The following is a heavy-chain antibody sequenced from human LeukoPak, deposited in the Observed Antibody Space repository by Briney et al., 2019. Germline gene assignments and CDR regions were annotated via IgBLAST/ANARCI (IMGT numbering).Heavy chain of an antibody. Sequence: ASGKVSCTASGYTFTSYGISWVRQAPGQGLEWMGWISAYNGNTNYAQKLQGRVTMTTDTSTSTAYMELRSLRSDDTAVYYCARDRRGYCSSTSCLPFDYWGQGTLVTVSS. D-gene: IGHD2-2*01. J-gene: IGHJ4*02. CDR3: ARDRRGYCSSTSCLPFDY. CDR2: ISAYNGNT. CDR1: GYTFTSYG. V-gene: IGHV1-18*01.